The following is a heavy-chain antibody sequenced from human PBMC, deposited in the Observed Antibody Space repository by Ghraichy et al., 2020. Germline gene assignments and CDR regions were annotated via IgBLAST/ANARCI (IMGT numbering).Heavy chain of an antibody. J-gene: IGHJ4*02. D-gene: IGHD4-17*01. CDR3: ARDRYGDYAVDY. Sequence: GGPLRLSCAASGFTFITYSMNWVRQAPGKGLEWVSYISSSSSTIYYADSVKGRFTISRDNAKYSLYLQMNSLRDEDTAVYFCARDRYGDYAVDYWGQGTLVTVSS. V-gene: IGHV3-48*02. CDR1: GFTFITYS. CDR2: ISSSSSTI.